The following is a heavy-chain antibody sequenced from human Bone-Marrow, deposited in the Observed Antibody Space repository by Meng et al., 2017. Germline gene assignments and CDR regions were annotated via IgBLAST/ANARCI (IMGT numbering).Heavy chain of an antibody. D-gene: IGHD6-13*01. Sequence: GESLKISCAASGFTFDDYAMHWVRQAPGKGLEWVSLISWDGGSTYYADSVKGRFTISRDNSKNSLYLQMNSLRAEDTALYYCAKDIGRSSSWYYGRYGMDVWGQGTTVTAP. V-gene: IGHV3-43D*04. CDR2: ISWDGGST. CDR3: AKDIGRSSSWYYGRYGMDV. J-gene: IGHJ6*02. CDR1: GFTFDDYA.